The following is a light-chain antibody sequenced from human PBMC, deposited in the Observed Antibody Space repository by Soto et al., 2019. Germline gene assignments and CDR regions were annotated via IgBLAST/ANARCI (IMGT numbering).Light chain of an antibody. CDR3: QQRSNWPPIT. J-gene: IGKJ5*01. V-gene: IGKV3-11*01. Sequence: EIVLTQSPVTLSLSPGERATLSCRASQSVSSYLAWYQQKPGQAPRLLIYDASNRATGIPARFSGSGSGTDFTLTIDNPEPEDFAVYYCQQRSNWPPITFGQGTRLEI. CDR1: QSVSSY. CDR2: DAS.